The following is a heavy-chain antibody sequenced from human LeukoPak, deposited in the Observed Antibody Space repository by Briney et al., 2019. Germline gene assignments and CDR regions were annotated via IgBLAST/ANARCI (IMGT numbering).Heavy chain of an antibody. CDR2: INHSGST. J-gene: IGHJ5*02. Sequence: SETLSLTCAVYGGSFSGYYWSWIRQPPGKGLEWIGEINHSGSTNYNPSLKSRVTISVDTSKNQFSLKLSSVTAADTAVYYCAGGPSSGWFRNWFDPWGQGTLVTVSS. V-gene: IGHV4-34*01. CDR1: GGSFSGYY. D-gene: IGHD6-19*01. CDR3: AGGPSSGWFRNWFDP.